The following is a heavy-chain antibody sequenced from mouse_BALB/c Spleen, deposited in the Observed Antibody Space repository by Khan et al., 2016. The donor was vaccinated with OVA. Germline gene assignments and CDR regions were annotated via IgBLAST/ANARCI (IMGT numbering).Heavy chain of an antibody. CDR2: INTYTGEP. CDR1: GYTFKNHG. V-gene: IGHV9-3-1*01. CDR3: ARPPVFSYVMVY. Sequence: QIQLVQSGPELKKPGETVKISCKASGYTFKNHGMNWVKQAPGKGLKWMGWINTYTGEPTYVEDFKGRFAFSLETSASLVFLQINNLKNEETATDFCARPPVFSYVMVYWGQGTSVTVSS. J-gene: IGHJ4*01.